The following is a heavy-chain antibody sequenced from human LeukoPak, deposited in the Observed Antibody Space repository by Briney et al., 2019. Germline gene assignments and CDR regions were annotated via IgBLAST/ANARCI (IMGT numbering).Heavy chain of an antibody. CDR3: AKHPPIQLWLPFDY. CDR2: ISYDGSNK. D-gene: IGHD5-18*01. J-gene: IGHJ4*02. CDR1: GFTFSSYG. Sequence: PGRSLRLSCAAPGFTFSSYGMHWVRQAPGKGLEWVAVISYDGSNKYYADSVKGRFTISRDNSKNTLYLQMNSLRAEDTAVYYCAKHPPIQLWLPFDYWGQGTLVTVSS. V-gene: IGHV3-30*18.